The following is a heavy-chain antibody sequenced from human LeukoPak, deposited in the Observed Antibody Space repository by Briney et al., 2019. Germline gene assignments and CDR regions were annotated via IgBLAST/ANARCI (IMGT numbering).Heavy chain of an antibody. V-gene: IGHV3-21*04. CDR2: ISSSSSYI. D-gene: IGHD2-15*01. J-gene: IGHJ2*01. CDR1: GFTFSSYS. CDR3: AKEVIGSSVPYWYFDL. Sequence: KTGGSLRLSCAASGFTFSSYSMNWVRQAPGKGLEWVSSISSSSSYIYYADSVKGRFTISRDNAKNSLYLQMNSLRAEDMALYYCAKEVIGSSVPYWYFDLWGRGTLVTVSS.